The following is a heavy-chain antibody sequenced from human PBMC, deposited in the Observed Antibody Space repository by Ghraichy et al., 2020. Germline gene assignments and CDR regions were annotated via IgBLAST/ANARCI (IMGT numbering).Heavy chain of an antibody. V-gene: IGHV4-59*08. CDR1: GGSMSSYY. D-gene: IGHD6-19*01. CDR2: IYYSGST. CDR3: ARHGASSDLYPDLDDACDI. Sequence: GSLRLSCTVSGGSMSSYYWSWIRQPPGKGLQWIGYIYYSGSTDYNPYLKSRVTISVDTSKNQFSLTLSSVTAADTAVYYCARHGASSDLYPDLDDACDIWGQGTMVTVSS. J-gene: IGHJ3*02.